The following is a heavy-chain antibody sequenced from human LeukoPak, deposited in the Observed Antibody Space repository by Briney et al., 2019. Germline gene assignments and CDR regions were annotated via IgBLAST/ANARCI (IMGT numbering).Heavy chain of an antibody. V-gene: IGHV4-59*12. J-gene: IGHJ3*02. Sequence: SETLSLTCTVSGGSISTYYWSWIRQPPGKGLEWIGYVYYSGGTNYNPSLKSRVTMSVDTSKNQFSLKLSSVTAADTAVYYCARMQTYYYDSSGYRYAFDIWGQGTMVTVSS. CDR2: VYYSGGT. D-gene: IGHD3-22*01. CDR3: ARMQTYYYDSSGYRYAFDI. CDR1: GGSISTYY.